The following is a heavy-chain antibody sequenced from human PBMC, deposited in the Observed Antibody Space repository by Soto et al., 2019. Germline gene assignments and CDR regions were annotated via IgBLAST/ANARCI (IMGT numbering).Heavy chain of an antibody. Sequence: SETLSLTCIFSGGSISSGGYYWSWIRQLPGKGLEWIGYIYYSGSTYYNPSLKSRVTISVDTSKNQFSLKLSSVTAADTAVYYCARESRGDFWSGYFVEYYYYGMDVWGQGTTVTVSS. D-gene: IGHD3-3*01. CDR3: ARESRGDFWSGYFVEYYYYGMDV. CDR2: IYYSGST. J-gene: IGHJ6*02. CDR1: GGSISSGGYY. V-gene: IGHV4-31*03.